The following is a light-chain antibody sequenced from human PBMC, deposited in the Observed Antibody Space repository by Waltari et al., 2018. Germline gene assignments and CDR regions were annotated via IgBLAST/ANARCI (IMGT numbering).Light chain of an antibody. CDR3: QQYAGSPIT. CDR2: GAS. J-gene: IGKJ4*01. Sequence: EIVLTQSPGSLSLSPGERATFSCRPTQSVSHSNLAWYQQKGGQAPRLLIYGASSRATGIPDRFSGSGSGTDFTLSISRLEPEDYGVYYCQQYAGSPITFGGGTKVEI. V-gene: IGKV3-20*01. CDR1: QSVSHSN.